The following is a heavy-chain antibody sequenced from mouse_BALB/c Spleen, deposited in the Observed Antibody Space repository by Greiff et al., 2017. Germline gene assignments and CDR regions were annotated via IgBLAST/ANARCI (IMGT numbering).Heavy chain of an antibody. CDR3: ARDSYRYDVNYYAMDY. V-gene: IGHV5-15*02. CDR2: ISNLAYSI. Sequence: EVHLVESGGGLVQPGGSRKLSCAASGFTFSDYGMAWVRQAPGKGPEWVAFISNLAYSIYYADTVTGRFTISRENAKNTLYLEMSSLRSEDTAMYYCARDSYRYDVNYYAMDYWGQGTSVTVSS. D-gene: IGHD2-14*01. CDR1: GFTFSDYG. J-gene: IGHJ4*01.